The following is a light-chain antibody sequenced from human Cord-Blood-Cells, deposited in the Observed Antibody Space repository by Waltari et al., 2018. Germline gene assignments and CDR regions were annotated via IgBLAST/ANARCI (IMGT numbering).Light chain of an antibody. V-gene: IGLV3-21*03. CDR1: HIGRKS. J-gene: IGLJ3*02. Sequence: SYVLTQPPSVSVAPGKTARITCGGNHIGRKSVHRYQQKPGPAPVLVVYDDSDRPSGIPERFSGSNSGNTATLTISRVEAGDEADYYCQVWDSSSDHWVFGGGTKLTVL. CDR2: DDS. CDR3: QVWDSSSDHWV.